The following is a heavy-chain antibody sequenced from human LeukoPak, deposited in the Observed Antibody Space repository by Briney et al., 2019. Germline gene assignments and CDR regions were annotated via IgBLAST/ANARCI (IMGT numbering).Heavy chain of an antibody. CDR3: AKRKLLWFGEPIDY. J-gene: IGHJ4*02. CDR1: GFTFSSYA. D-gene: IGHD3-10*01. Sequence: PGGSLRLSCAASGFTFSSYAMSWVRQAPGKGLGWVSAISGSGGSTYYADSVKGRFTISRDNSKNTLYLQMNSLRAEDTAVYYCAKRKLLWFGEPIDYWGQGTLVTVSS. CDR2: ISGSGGST. V-gene: IGHV3-23*01.